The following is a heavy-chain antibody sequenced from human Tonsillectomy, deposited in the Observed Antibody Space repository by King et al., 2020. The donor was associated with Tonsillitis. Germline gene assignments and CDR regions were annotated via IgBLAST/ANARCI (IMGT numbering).Heavy chain of an antibody. CDR1: GFLFRNXA. D-gene: IGHD7-27*01. CDR3: VKGRXGEDXF. CDR2: ISYDEYSA. J-gene: IGHJ4*02. V-gene: IGHV3-33*03. Sequence: VQLVESGGGVVQPGKXLRLSCAASGFLFRNXAMHWFRQAPGKGLEWVGFISYDEYSAYYSDSVKGRFTISRDNSRSTVSLQMNSLRVEDTAMYYCVKGRXGEDXFWGQXTLVTV.